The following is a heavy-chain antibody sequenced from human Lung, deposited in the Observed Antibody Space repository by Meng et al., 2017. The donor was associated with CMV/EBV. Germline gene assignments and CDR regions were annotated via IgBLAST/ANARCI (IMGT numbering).Heavy chain of an antibody. J-gene: IGHJ6*02. CDR1: GGTFSSYA. V-gene: IGHV1-69*05. CDR2: IIPIFGTA. Sequence: SXXVSXKASGGTFSSYAISWVRQAPGQGLEWMGGIIPIFGTANYAQKFQGRVTITTDESTSTAYMELSSLRSEDTAVYYCARFVYRPPHYYYGMDGWGQGXTVTVSS. D-gene: IGHD3-16*01. CDR3: ARFVYRPPHYYYGMDG.